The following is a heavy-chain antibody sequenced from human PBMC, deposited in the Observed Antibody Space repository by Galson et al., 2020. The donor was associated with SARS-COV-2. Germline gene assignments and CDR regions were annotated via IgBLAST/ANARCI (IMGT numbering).Heavy chain of an antibody. CDR3: TSVTDSSGYYGAFDY. CDR2: IRSKANSYAT. CDR1: GFTFSGSA. D-gene: IGHD3-22*01. J-gene: IGHJ4*02. Sequence: QLGESLKISCAASGFTFSGSAMHWVRQASGKGLEWVGRIRSKANSYATAYAASVKGRFTISRDDSKNTAYLQMNSLKTEDTAVYYCTSVTDSSGYYGAFDYWGQGTLVTVSS. V-gene: IGHV3-73*01.